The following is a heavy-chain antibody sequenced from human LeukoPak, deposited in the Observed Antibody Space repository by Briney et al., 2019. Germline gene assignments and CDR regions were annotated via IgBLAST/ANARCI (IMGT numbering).Heavy chain of an antibody. CDR2: IYHSGYT. D-gene: IGHD1-1*01. Sequence: SETLSLTCTVSGYSISNGYYWGWIRQPPGKGLEWIGSIYHSGYTYYNPSLKSRVTIAVDTSKNQFSLKLRSVTAADTAVYYCARGGLAAVNCDFDLWGRGTLVTVAS. CDR1: GYSISNGYY. J-gene: IGHJ2*01. CDR3: ARGGLAAVNCDFDL. V-gene: IGHV4-38-2*02.